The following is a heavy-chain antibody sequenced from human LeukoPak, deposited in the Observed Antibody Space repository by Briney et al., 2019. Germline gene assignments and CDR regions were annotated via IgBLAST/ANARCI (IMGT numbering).Heavy chain of an antibody. D-gene: IGHD3-10*01. V-gene: IGHV3-7*03. J-gene: IGHJ5*01. CDR2: IKYDGSEK. Sequence: PGGSLILSCPGSGFSFSNYWMSWVRQAPGKGLEGVANIKYDGSEKYYVDSVKGRLTISRDNAKNSLYLQMNSLRAEDTAVYYCAREPVRKRWFDSWGQGTLVTVSS. CDR1: GFSFSNYW. CDR3: AREPVRKRWFDS.